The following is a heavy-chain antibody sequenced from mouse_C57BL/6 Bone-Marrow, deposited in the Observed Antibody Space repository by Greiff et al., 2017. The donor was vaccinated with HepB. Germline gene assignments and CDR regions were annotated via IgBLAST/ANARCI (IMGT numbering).Heavy chain of an antibody. Sequence: VQLQESGAELVKPGASVKLSCKASGYTFTEYTIHWVKQRSGQGLEWIGWFYPGSGSIKYNEKFKDKATLTADKSSSTVYMELSRLTSEDSAVYFCARHEYRLYSSGYDFDYWGQGTTLTVSS. D-gene: IGHD3-2*02. J-gene: IGHJ2*01. CDR1: GYTFTEYT. V-gene: IGHV1-62-2*01. CDR2: FYPGSGSI. CDR3: ARHEYRLYSSGYDFDY.